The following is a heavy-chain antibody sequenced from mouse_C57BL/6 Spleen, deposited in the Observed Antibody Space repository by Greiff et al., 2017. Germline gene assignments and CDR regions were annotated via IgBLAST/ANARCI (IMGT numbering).Heavy chain of an antibody. CDR1: GYTFTSYW. Sequence: QVQLQQPGAELVRPGSSVKLSCKASGYTFTSYWMHWVKQRPIQGLEWIGNIHPTSSGTNYNQKFKDKATVTVDKSSSTAYMQLSSLTSEDSAVYYCAREHDGTSIYWYFEVWGTGTTVTVSS. D-gene: IGHD1-1*01. V-gene: IGHV1-52*01. J-gene: IGHJ1*03. CDR3: AREHDGTSIYWYFEV. CDR2: IHPTSSGT.